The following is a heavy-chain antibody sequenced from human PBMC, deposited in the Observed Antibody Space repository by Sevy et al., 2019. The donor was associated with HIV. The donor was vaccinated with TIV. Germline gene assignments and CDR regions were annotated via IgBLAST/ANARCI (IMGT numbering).Heavy chain of an antibody. V-gene: IGHV4-59*08. D-gene: IGHD2-2*01. Sequence: SETLSLTCSVSDDSINSYYWSWIRQPPGKGLEWIGYIYNNIGSTSYNPSLTSRVTISVDTSKNQFSLKLASVTAADTAVYYCARGAVVIDTAATPVLDFWGQGSLVTVSS. CDR3: ARGAVVIDTAATPVLDF. J-gene: IGHJ4*02. CDR2: IYNNIGST. CDR1: DDSINSYY.